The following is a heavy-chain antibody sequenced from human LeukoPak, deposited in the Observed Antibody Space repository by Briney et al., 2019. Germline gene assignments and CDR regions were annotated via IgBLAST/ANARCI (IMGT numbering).Heavy chain of an antibody. J-gene: IGHJ4*02. CDR3: ARTPYSSGWYYFDY. CDR2: IWSDGSNK. D-gene: IGHD6-19*01. Sequence: GGSLRLSCAASGFTFSNYAMHWVRQAPGKGLEWVAGIWSDGSNKYYADSVKGRFTISRDNSKNTLSLQVSSLRAEDTAVYYCARTPYSSGWYYFDYWGQGTLVTVSS. CDR1: GFTFSNYA. V-gene: IGHV3-33*01.